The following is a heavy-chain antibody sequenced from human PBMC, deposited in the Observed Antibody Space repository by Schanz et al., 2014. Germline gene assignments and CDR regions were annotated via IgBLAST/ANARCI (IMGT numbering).Heavy chain of an antibody. Sequence: QVQLVESGGGLVKPGGSLRLSCAASGFIFNDYYMNWVRQAPGKGLEWLSYISRDGTTSYFVDSVKGRFTISMDNVKNSLYLEMTSLRGVDTAVYSCARENLNWEAFDIWGRGTVVAVSS. V-gene: IGHV3-11*01. CDR3: ARENLNWEAFDI. D-gene: IGHD7-27*01. J-gene: IGHJ3*02. CDR2: ISRDGTTS. CDR1: GFIFNDYY.